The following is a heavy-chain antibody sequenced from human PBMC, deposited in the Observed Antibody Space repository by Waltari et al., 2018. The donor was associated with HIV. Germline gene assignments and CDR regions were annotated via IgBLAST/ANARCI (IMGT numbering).Heavy chain of an antibody. J-gene: IGHJ5*01. CDR3: AKGGSHLTIFEAWFDS. V-gene: IGHV3-9*01. CDR1: GCTFDDYP. D-gene: IGHD3-3*01. Sequence: EVQLVESGGGLVQPGRSLRLSCAASGCTFDDYPMHWVRQSPGKGLEWVSGISWNSGITDYGDSVKGRFTISRDNAKNSLYLQMNSLTVEDTAFYYCAKGGSHLTIFEAWFDSWGQGTLVTVSS. CDR2: ISWNSGIT.